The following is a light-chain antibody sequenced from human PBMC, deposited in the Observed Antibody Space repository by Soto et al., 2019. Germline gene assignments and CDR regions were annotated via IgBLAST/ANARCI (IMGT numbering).Light chain of an antibody. CDR1: QAIRNA. CDR3: HQYYSTPLT. Sequence: IQLTQSPSSLSASVGDRVTITCRASQAIRNALGWYQQKPGKVPKLLIYGASSRATGIPARFSGGGSGTDFTLTISRLEPEDFAVCYCHQYYSTPLTFGGGT. J-gene: IGKJ4*01. CDR2: GAS. V-gene: IGKV1-NL1*01.